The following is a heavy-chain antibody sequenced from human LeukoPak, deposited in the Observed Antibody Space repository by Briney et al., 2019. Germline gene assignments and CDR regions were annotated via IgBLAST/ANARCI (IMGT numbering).Heavy chain of an antibody. CDR3: ARDPVLRFLEWSPQYYFDY. CDR2: MNPNSGNT. Sequence: ASVKVSCKASGYTFTSYDINWVRQATGQGLEWMGWMNPNSGNTGYAQKFQGRVTMTRDTSTSTVYMELSSLRSEDTAVYYCARDPVLRFLEWSPQYYFDYWGQGTLVTVSS. CDR1: GYTFTSYD. V-gene: IGHV1-8*02. J-gene: IGHJ4*02. D-gene: IGHD3-3*01.